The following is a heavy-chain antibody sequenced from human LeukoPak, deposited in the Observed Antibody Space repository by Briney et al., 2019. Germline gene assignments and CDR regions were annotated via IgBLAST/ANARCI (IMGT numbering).Heavy chain of an antibody. V-gene: IGHV4-39*07. CDR3: ATYSTSGGSFHY. J-gene: IGHJ4*02. D-gene: IGHD6-6*01. Sequence: RVTISVDTSKNQFSLKLSSVTAADTAVYYCATYSTSGGSFHYWGQGTLVTVSS.